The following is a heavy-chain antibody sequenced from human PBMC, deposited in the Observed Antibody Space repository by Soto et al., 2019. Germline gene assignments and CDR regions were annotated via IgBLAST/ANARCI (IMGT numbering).Heavy chain of an antibody. Sequence: TSETLSLTCAVSGGSISSSSWCSWVRQPPGKGLEWIGEIYHSGSTNYNPSLKSRVTISVDKSKNQFSLKLSSVTAADTAVHYCARRGDGSGSLDYWGRGTLVTVSS. V-gene: IGHV4-4*02. CDR2: IYHSGST. J-gene: IGHJ4*02. D-gene: IGHD3-10*01. CDR3: ARRGDGSGSLDY. CDR1: GGSISSSSW.